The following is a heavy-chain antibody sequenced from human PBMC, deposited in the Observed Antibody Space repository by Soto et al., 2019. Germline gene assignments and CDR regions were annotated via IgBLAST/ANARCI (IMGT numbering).Heavy chain of an antibody. D-gene: IGHD2-21*02. CDR3: AREIVTAGGNNYFDP. CDR1: GGTVASSHW. V-gene: IGHV4-4*01. Sequence: TLSLTCGVSGGTVASSHWWSWVRQSPGRGLEWIGNVYHTGDTNFNPSLRSRVTFSVDKSNNQFSLRLTSVTAADTAVYFCAREIVTAGGNNYFDPWGPGTLVTVSS. J-gene: IGHJ5*02. CDR2: VYHTGDT.